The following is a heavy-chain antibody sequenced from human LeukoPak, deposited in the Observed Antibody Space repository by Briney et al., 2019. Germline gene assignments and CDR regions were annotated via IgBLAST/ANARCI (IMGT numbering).Heavy chain of an antibody. Sequence: PSETLSLTCTVSGVSISGFYWNWIRQPPRKGLEWVGYSHTGGSISSNPSLNSRVAFSMDTSKNQVSLRLNSVTTTDTAVYYCARPRGGFGEGEFDYWGQGIPVTVST. V-gene: IGHV4-4*08. CDR1: GVSISGFY. J-gene: IGHJ4*02. D-gene: IGHD3-10*01. CDR3: ARPRGGFGEGEFDY. CDR2: SHTGGSI.